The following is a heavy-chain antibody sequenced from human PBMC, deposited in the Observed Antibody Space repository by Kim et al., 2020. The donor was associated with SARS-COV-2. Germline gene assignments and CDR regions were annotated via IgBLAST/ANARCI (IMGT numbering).Heavy chain of an antibody. Sequence: GGSLRLSCAASGFTFSSYDMHWVRQATGKGLEWVSAIGTAGDTYYPGSVKGRFTISRENAKNSLYLQMNSLRAGDTAVYYCARGIAAAGRSWFDPWGQGTLVTVSS. V-gene: IGHV3-13*04. CDR1: GFTFSSYD. CDR3: ARGIAAAGRSWFDP. CDR2: IGTAGDT. D-gene: IGHD6-13*01. J-gene: IGHJ5*02.